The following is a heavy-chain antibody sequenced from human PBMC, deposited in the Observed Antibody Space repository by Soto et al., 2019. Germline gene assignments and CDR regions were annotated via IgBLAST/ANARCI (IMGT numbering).Heavy chain of an antibody. CDR1: GYTFTSYY. CDR3: KKDAKFDDIYTGYFVNDL. CDR2: INPSGGST. D-gene: IGHD3-9*01. Sequence: ASVKVSCKASGYTFTSYYMHWVRQAPGQGLEWMGIINPSGGSTSYAQKFQGRVTMTRDTSTSTVYMELSSLRSEDTAEYYCKKDAKFDDIYTGYFVNDLWGQGTPVTVSS. V-gene: IGHV1-46*01. J-gene: IGHJ5*02.